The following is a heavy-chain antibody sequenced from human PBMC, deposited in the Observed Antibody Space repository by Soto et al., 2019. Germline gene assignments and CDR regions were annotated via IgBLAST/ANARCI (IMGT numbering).Heavy chain of an antibody. D-gene: IGHD3-10*01. V-gene: IGHV3-23*01. CDR3: AKDEGSGSYYNSRFTPLDMIVGWPIDY. Sequence: SLRLSCAASGFTFSSYAMSWVRQAPGKGLEWVSAISGSGGSTYYADSVKGRFTISRDNSKNTLYLQMNSLRAEDTAVYYCAKDEGSGSYYNSRFTPLDMIVGWPIDYWGQGTLVTVSS. CDR2: ISGSGGST. CDR1: GFTFSSYA. J-gene: IGHJ4*02.